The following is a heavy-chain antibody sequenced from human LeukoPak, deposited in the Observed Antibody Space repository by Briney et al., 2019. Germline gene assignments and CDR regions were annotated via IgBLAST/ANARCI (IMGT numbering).Heavy chain of an antibody. J-gene: IGHJ3*02. CDR1: GFTLSSNY. CDR3: ARDVPSSSGWYGGGVEDGFDS. CDR2: IYSGGST. V-gene: IGHV3-66*01. D-gene: IGHD6-19*01. Sequence: GGSLRLSCAASGFTLSSNYMSWVRQAPGKGLEWVSVIYSGGSTYYPDSVKGRFTISRDNPKDTLYLQINSLRAEDTAAYYCARDVPSSSGWYGGGVEDGFDSWGQGRMVTVYS.